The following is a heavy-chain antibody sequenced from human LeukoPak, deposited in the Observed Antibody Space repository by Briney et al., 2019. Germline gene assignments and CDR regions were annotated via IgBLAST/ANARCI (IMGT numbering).Heavy chain of an antibody. D-gene: IGHD4-17*01. Sequence: GESLRISCKGSGYGLTSYWISWVRPMPGKGMGWMGRIDSSDSYTNYSPSFQCHVTISADKSISTAYLQWSSLKASDTAMYYCARKGNDYGDYIDYWGQGTLVTVSS. V-gene: IGHV5-10-1*01. CDR2: IDSSDSYT. CDR1: GYGLTSYW. J-gene: IGHJ4*02. CDR3: ARKGNDYGDYIDY.